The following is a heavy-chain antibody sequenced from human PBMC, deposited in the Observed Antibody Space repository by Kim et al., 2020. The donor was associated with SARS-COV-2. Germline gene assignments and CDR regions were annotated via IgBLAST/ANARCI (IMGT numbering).Heavy chain of an antibody. Sequence: GGSLRLSCAASGFTFDDYTMHWVRQAPGKGLEWVSLISWDGGSTYYADSVKGRFTISRDNSKNSLYLQMNSLRTEDTALYYCAKGDLSGPDYYYYGMDVWGQRNTGTVSS. CDR3: AKGDLSGPDYYYYGMDV. D-gene: IGHD3-16*02. J-gene: IGHJ6*02. V-gene: IGHV3-43*01. CDR1: GFTFDDYT. CDR2: ISWDGGST.